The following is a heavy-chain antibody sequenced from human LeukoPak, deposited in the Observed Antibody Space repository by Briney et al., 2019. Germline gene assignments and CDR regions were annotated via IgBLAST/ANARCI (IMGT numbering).Heavy chain of an antibody. J-gene: IGHJ4*02. D-gene: IGHD6-19*01. V-gene: IGHV1-2*02. CDR2: INPNSGGT. Sequence: ASVKVSCKASGYTFTGYYMHWVRQAPGQGLEWMGWINPNSGGTNYARKFQGRVTMTRDTSISTAYMELSRLRSDDTAVYYCAREILYGLVLGNFDYWGQGTLVTVSS. CDR1: GYTFTGYY. CDR3: AREILYGLVLGNFDY.